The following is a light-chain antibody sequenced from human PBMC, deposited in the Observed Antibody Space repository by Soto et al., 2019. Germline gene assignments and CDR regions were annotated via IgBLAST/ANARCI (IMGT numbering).Light chain of an antibody. CDR1: QSVLYSSNNKNY. J-gene: IGKJ3*01. V-gene: IGKV4-1*01. CDR2: WAS. Sequence: DIVMTQSPDSLAVSLGERATINCSSGQSVLYSSNNKNYLAWYQQKAGQPPKLLIYWASTRESGVPDRFSGSGSGTDFTLTISSLQAEDVAVYYCQQYYSTPPTFGPGTKVDIK. CDR3: QQYYSTPPT.